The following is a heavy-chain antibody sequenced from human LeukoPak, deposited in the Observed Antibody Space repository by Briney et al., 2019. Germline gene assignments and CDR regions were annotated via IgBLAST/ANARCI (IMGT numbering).Heavy chain of an antibody. CDR1: GYTFTSYG. Sequence: SVKVSCKASGYTFTSYGISWVRQAPGQGLEWMGRIIPILGIANYAQKFQGRVTITADKSTSTAYMELSSLRSEDTAVYYCASGPAYDSSGYPDYWGQGTLVTVSS. V-gene: IGHV1-69*04. CDR3: ASGPAYDSSGYPDY. J-gene: IGHJ4*02. D-gene: IGHD3-22*01. CDR2: IIPILGIA.